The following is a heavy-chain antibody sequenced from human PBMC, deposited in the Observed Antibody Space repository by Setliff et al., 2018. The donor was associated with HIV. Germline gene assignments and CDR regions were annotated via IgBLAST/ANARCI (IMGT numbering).Heavy chain of an antibody. Sequence: SETLSLTCTVSGGSFSSVSYYWNWIRQPAGKGLEWIGRIYFSGSTNYNPSLKSRVTISEDTSKNQISLKLTSVTAADTAVYYCARGSYYDTSGYQVYYYYYYMDVWGKGTVVTVSS. J-gene: IGHJ6*03. CDR3: ARGSYYDTSGYQVYYYYYYMDV. CDR1: GGSFSSVSYY. CDR2: IYFSGST. V-gene: IGHV4-61*10. D-gene: IGHD3-22*01.